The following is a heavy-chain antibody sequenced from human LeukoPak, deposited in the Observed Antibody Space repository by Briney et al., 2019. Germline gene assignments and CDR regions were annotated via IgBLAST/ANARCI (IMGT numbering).Heavy chain of an antibody. CDR2: ISGSGGST. V-gene: IGHV3-23*01. CDR1: GFTFSSYA. J-gene: IGHJ6*03. CDR3: AKRPSQYYYYYYMDV. Sequence: GGSLRLSCAASGFTFSSYAMSWVRQAPGKGLEGVSAISGSGGSTYYADSVKGRFTISRDNSKNTLYLQMNSLRAEDTAVYYCAKRPSQYYYYYYMDVWGKGTTVTVSS.